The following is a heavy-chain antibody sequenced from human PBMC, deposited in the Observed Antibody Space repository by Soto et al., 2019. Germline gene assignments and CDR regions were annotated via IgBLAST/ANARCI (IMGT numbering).Heavy chain of an antibody. CDR2: ISSSSSTI. V-gene: IGHV3-48*02. CDR1: GFTFSSYS. D-gene: IGHD3-22*01. Sequence: GGSLRLSCAASGFTFSSYSMNWVRQAPGKGLEWVSYISSSSSTIYYADSVKGRFTISRDNAKNSLYLQMNSLRDEDTAVYYCATGKYYYDSSGYFDYWGQGTLVTVSS. J-gene: IGHJ4*02. CDR3: ATGKYYYDSSGYFDY.